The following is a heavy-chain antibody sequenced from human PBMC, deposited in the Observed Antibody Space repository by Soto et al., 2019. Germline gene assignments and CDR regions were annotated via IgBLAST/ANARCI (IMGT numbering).Heavy chain of an antibody. D-gene: IGHD5-12*01. CDR2: IKVDSGYT. V-gene: IGHV1-18*04. CDR1: GYPLLKYG. J-gene: IGHJ5*02. CDR3: ATSYDSGYDP. Sequence: QLQLVQSAGAVKKPGASVRVSCKAYGYPLLKYGISWIRQAPEQGLEWMGWIKVDSGYTNYAQKFQGRVTMTADTSSDTAFMELRSLRHDDTAVYFCATSYDSGYDPWGKGTLVSVSS.